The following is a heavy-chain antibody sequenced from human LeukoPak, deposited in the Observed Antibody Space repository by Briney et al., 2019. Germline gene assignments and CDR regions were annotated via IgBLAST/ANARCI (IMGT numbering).Heavy chain of an antibody. CDR2: INPNSGGT. CDR3: ARGKGYSSSWPFDY. Sequence: ASVKVSCKASGYTFTGYYMHWVRQAPGQGLEWMGWINPNSGGTNYAQKFQGRVTMTRDTSISTAYMELSRLRSDDTAVYYCARGKGYSSSWPFDYWGQGTLVTVSS. D-gene: IGHD6-13*01. J-gene: IGHJ4*02. V-gene: IGHV1-2*02. CDR1: GYTFTGYY.